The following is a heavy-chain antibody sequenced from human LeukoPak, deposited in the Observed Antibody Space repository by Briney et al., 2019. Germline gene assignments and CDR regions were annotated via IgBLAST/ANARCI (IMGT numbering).Heavy chain of an antibody. CDR1: GYSFTTYA. V-gene: IGHV1-8*02. D-gene: IGHD3-22*01. Sequence: ASVKVSCKASGYSFTTYAMNWVRQATGQGLEWMGWMNPNSGNTGYAQKFQGRVTMTRNTSISTAYMELSSLRSEDTAVYYCARVSASSGYYRWGQGTLVTVSS. CDR2: MNPNSGNT. CDR3: ARVSASSGYYR. J-gene: IGHJ4*02.